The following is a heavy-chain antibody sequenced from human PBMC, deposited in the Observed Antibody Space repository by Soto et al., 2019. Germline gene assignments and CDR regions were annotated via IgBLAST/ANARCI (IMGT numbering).Heavy chain of an antibody. CDR2: IYYSGST. J-gene: IGHJ6*03. V-gene: IGHV4-59*08. CDR3: ARLPLMGRQDYYYYYYMDV. Sequence: SETLSLTCTVSGGSISSYYWSWIRQPPGKGLEWIGYIYYSGSTNYNPSLKSRVTISVDTSKNQFSLKLSSVTAADTAVYYCARLPLMGRQDYYYYYYMDVWGKGTTVTVSS. D-gene: IGHD3-16*01. CDR1: GGSISSYY.